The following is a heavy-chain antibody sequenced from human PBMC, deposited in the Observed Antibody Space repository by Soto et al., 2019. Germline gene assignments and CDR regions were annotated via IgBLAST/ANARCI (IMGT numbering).Heavy chain of an antibody. D-gene: IGHD6-25*01. Sequence: QVQLVQSGTEVKKPGASVNVSCKAFGYTFTSYGFSWVRQVPVKVIEWLGWISAFNGDTQYSQTMKGRLTVTTDTATTTVHMEMRSLTPADTAVYYCAREAGWQRMVPYDWGQGALVTVS. CDR3: AREAGWQRMVPYD. V-gene: IGHV1-18*04. CDR1: GYTFTSYG. J-gene: IGHJ4*02. CDR2: ISAFNGDT.